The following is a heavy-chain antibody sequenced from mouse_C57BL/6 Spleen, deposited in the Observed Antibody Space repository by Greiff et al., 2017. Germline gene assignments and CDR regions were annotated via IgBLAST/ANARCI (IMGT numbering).Heavy chain of an antibody. CDR2: IDPETGGP. V-gene: IGHV1-15*01. Sequence: QVQLQQSGAELVRPGASVTLSCKASGYTFTDYEMPWVTQTPVHGLEWIGAIDPETGGPAYNQKFKGKAILTADKSSSTAYMELRSLTSEDSAGYEYTRGDYGSSHWYVDVWGTGTTVTVSS. CDR3: TRGDYGSSHWYVDV. D-gene: IGHD1-1*01. J-gene: IGHJ1*03. CDR1: GYTFTDYE.